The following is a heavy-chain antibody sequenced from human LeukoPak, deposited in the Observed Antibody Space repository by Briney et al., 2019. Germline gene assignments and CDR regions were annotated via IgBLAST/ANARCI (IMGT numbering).Heavy chain of an antibody. V-gene: IGHV4-59*01. D-gene: IGHD1-26*01. CDR1: GGSISSYQ. CDR3: VRRQWELQYFDL. Sequence: SETLSLTCTVSGGSISSYQWRWIRHPPGKGLEWVGELYYGGGSNSNPSHKSRITITADTSKTHFSVKLNSVTAADTAVYYCVRRQWELQYFDLWGGGTLVAVSS. J-gene: IGHJ2*01. CDR2: LYYGGGS.